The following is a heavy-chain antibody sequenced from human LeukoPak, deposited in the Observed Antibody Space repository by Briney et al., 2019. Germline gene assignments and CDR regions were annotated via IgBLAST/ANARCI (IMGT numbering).Heavy chain of an antibody. V-gene: IGHV4-4*07. D-gene: IGHD6-13*01. CDR1: GGSISSYY. CDR3: ARAGIAAAVYAFDI. CDR2: IYTSGST. J-gene: IGHJ3*02. Sequence: SETLSLTCTVSGGSISSYYWSWIRQPAGKGLEWIGRIYTSGSTNYNPSLKSRVTMSVDTSKNQFSLKLSSVTAADTAVYYCARAGIAAAVYAFDIWGQGTMVTVSS.